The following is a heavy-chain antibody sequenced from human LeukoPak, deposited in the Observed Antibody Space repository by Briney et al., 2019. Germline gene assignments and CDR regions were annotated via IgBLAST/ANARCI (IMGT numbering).Heavy chain of an antibody. CDR2: FDPEDGET. J-gene: IGHJ3*02. V-gene: IGHV1-24*01. CDR3: ATDRYLLGATQAFDI. D-gene: IGHD1-26*01. Sequence: AASVKVSCKVSGYTLTELSMHWVRQAPGKGLEWMGGFDPEDGETIYAQKFQGRVTMTEDTSTDTAYMELSSLRSEDTAVYYCATDRYLLGATQAFDIWGQGTMVTASS. CDR1: GYTLTELS.